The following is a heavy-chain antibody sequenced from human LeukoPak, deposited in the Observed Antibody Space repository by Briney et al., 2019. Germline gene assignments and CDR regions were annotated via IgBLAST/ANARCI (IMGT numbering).Heavy chain of an antibody. D-gene: IGHD2-2*01. CDR1: GYTFTSYG. CDR2: ISAYNGNT. Sequence: GASVKVACKASGYTFTSYGISWVRQAAGQGREWMGWISAYNGNTNYAQKLQGRVTMTTDTSTSTAYMELRSLRSDDTAVYYCARESIVVVPAAIPFDIWGQGTMVTVSS. J-gene: IGHJ3*02. CDR3: ARESIVVVPAAIPFDI. V-gene: IGHV1-18*01.